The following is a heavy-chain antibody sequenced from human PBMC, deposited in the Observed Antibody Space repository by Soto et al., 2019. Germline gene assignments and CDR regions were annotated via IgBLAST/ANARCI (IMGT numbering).Heavy chain of an antibody. CDR1: GYTFSIDY. V-gene: IGHV1-46*01. CDR3: ARGEPGTFVFEH. D-gene: IGHD1-7*01. CDR2: INPSEGST. Sequence: QVQLVQSGAEVKNPGGSVKVSCKASGYTFSIDYMYWVRQAPGQGLEWMGIINPSEGSTNYAQKFQGRGTHARDKAQNHCFNEVGQLEFGGQAVYYCARGEPGTFVFEHWGQGTLVTVSS. J-gene: IGHJ4*02.